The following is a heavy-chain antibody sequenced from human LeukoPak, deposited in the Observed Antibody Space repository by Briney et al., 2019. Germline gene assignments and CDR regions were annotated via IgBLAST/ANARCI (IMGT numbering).Heavy chain of an antibody. CDR3: ARDQALNWNYDVFDY. J-gene: IGHJ4*02. CDR2: IYTSGRT. V-gene: IGHV4-4*07. D-gene: IGHD1-7*01. CDR1: GDSISSSY. Sequence: PSETLSLTCTVSGDSISSSYWSWIRQPAGKGLEWIGRIYTSGRTDYNPSLKSRVTMSVDTSKNQVSLKLSSVTAADTALYYCARDQALNWNYDVFDYWGQGALVTVSS.